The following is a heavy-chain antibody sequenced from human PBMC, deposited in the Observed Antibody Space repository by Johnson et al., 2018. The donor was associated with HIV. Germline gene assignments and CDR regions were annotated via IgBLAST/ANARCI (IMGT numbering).Heavy chain of an antibody. J-gene: IGHJ3*02. CDR2: IYSGGDT. CDR1: GFTVSSNY. Sequence: VQLVESGGGLIQPGGSLRLSCAASGFTVSSNYMSWVRQAPGKRLEWVSVIYSGGDTYYAESVKGRFTISRDNFKNTLYLQMNNLQVEDTAVHYCARGAAFDIWGQGTMVIVSS. CDR3: ARGAAFDI. V-gene: IGHV3-53*01.